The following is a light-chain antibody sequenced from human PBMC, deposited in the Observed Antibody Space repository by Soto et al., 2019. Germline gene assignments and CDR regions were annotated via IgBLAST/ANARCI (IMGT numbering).Light chain of an antibody. CDR1: SSDAGGYNY. CDR2: EVS. Sequence: QSALTQPASVSGSPGQSITISCTGTSSDAGGYNYVSWYQQHPGKAPKLMIYEVSNRPSGVSNRFSGSKSGNPASLTISGLQAEDEADYYCSSYTSSSTPYVFGTGTKVTVL. V-gene: IGLV2-14*01. CDR3: SSYTSSSTPYV. J-gene: IGLJ1*01.